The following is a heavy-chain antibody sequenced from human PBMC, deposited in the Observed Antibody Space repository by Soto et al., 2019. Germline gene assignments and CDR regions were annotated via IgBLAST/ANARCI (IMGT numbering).Heavy chain of an antibody. V-gene: IGHV1-18*04. CDR2: ISVYSGNT. CDR3: ARDRCTTDRCYTHHFDV. J-gene: IGHJ6*02. CDR1: GYRFTSYG. Sequence: SVKVSCKSSGYRFTSYGVSWVRQAPAQGLEWLGWISVYSGNTKQAQKFQDRVTLTTEASTNTAYMELRNLRSDDTAVYYCARDRCTTDRCYTHHFDVWGQGTTVTVYS. D-gene: IGHD2-8*01.